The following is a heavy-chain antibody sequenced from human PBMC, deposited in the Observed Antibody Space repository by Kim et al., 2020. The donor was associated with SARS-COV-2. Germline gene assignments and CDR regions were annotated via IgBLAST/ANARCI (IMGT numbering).Heavy chain of an antibody. J-gene: IGHJ4*02. CDR1: GFTFSSYA. CDR3: ARDSSGWTDLDY. Sequence: GGSLRLSCAASGFTFSSYAMHWVRQAPGKGLEWVAVISYDGSNKYYADSVKGRFTISRDNSKNTLYLQMNSLRAEDTAVYYCARDSSGWTDLDYWGQGTLVTVSS. CDR2: ISYDGSNK. V-gene: IGHV3-30-3*01. D-gene: IGHD6-19*01.